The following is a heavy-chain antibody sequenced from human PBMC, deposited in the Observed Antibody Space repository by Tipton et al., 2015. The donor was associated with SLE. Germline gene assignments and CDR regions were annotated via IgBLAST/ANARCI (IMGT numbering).Heavy chain of an antibody. CDR1: GFTFSSYW. D-gene: IGHD4-11*01. CDR2: INTDGSST. CDR3: AKDSGLQFYYYMDV. J-gene: IGHJ6*03. V-gene: IGHV3-74*01. Sequence: GSLRLSCAASGFTFSSYWMHWVRQAPGKGLVWVSRINTDGSSTSYADSVKGRFTISRDNSKNTLYLQMNSLRAEDTAVYYCAKDSGLQFYYYMDVWGKGTTVTISS.